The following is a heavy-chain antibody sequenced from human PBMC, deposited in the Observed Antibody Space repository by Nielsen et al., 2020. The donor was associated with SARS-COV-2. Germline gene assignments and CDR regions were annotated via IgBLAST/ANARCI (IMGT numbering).Heavy chain of an antibody. V-gene: IGHV4-39*01. CDR3: ARLGSGWFDY. CDR1: GGSISSSSYY. Sequence: SETLSLTCTVSGGSISSSSYYWGWIRQPPGKGLEWIGSIYYSGSTYYNPSLKSRVTISVGTSKNQFSLKLSSVTAADTAVYYCARLGSGWFDYWGQGTLVTVSS. J-gene: IGHJ4*02. D-gene: IGHD6-19*01. CDR2: IYYSGST.